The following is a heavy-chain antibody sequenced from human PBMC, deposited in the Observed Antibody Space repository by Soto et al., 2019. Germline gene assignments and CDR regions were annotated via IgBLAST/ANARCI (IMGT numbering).Heavy chain of an antibody. CDR3: ARGPLYYYGVDV. V-gene: IGHV4-34*01. Sequence: SETLSLTCAVYGGSFSGYYWSWIRQPPGKGLEWIGEINHSGSTNYNPSLKSRVTISVDTSKNQFSLKLSSVTAADTAVYYCARGPLYYYGVDVWGQGTTVNVSS. J-gene: IGHJ6*02. CDR1: GGSFSGYY. CDR2: INHSGST.